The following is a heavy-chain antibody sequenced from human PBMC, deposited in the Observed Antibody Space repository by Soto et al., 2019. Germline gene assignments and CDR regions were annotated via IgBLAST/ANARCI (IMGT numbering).Heavy chain of an antibody. V-gene: IGHV3-23*01. J-gene: IGHJ4*02. Sequence: EVQLLASGGDLVRPGGSLRLSCAGSGFMFSNYPMSWVRQAPGKGPEWVAAIKAAGGDTYYADSVKGRFTISRDNFNDMLYLQMNSLTVEDTAMYYYKRDVVASSPPGADYWGQGTLVTVSS. D-gene: IGHD5-12*01. CDR1: GFMFSNYP. CDR2: IKAAGGDT. CDR3: KRDVVASSPPGADY.